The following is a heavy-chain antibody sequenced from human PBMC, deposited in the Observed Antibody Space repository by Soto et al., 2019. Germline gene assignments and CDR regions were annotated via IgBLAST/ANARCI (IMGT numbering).Heavy chain of an antibody. CDR1: GFSFITYA. V-gene: IGHV3-23*01. J-gene: IGHJ6*02. Sequence: SLRLSCAAPGFSFITYAMSWVRQAPGKGLEWVSSISGSGDSANGDRTYYADSVRGRFSISRDNSKNTLYLQMNSLRAEDTAVYYCARASYCTTTSCLEDVWGQGTTVTVSS. CDR2: ISGSGDSANGDRT. CDR3: ARASYCTTTSCLEDV. D-gene: IGHD2-2*01.